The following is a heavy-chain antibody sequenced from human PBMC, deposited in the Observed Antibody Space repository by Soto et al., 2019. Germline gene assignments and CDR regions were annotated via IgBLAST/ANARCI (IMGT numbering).Heavy chain of an antibody. D-gene: IGHD6-13*01. CDR1: GYSFTSYW. CDR2: IYPGDSDT. J-gene: IGHJ6*02. CDR3: AGSSWSPSSGSDYYCYGMGV. V-gene: IGHV5-51*01. Sequence: PGESLKISCKGSGYSFTSYWIGWVRQMPGKGLEWMGIIYPGDSDTRYSPSFQGQVTISADKSISTAYLQWRSLKASATAMYYCAGSSWSPSSGSDYYCYGMGVWGRGTTVTVSS.